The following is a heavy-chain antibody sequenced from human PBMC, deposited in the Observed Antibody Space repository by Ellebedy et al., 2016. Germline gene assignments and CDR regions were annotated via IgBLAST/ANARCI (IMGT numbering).Heavy chain of an antibody. J-gene: IGHJ6*02. CDR2: SRNKANSYTT. D-gene: IGHD1-1*01. V-gene: IGHV3-72*01. CDR3: TSASASTTGMDV. Sequence: GESLKISXAASGFTFSDHYMDWVRQAPGKGLEWVGRSRNKANSYTTEYAASVKARFTISRDDSRNSMYLQMNSLTPEDTAMYYCTSASASTTGMDVWGQGTTVTVSS. CDR1: GFTFSDHY.